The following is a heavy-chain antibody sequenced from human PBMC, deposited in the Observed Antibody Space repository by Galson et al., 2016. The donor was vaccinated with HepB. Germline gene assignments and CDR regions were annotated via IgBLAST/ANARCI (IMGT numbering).Heavy chain of an antibody. Sequence: SETLSLTCAVSGGSINSSNWWSWVRQPPGKGLEWIAEINHSGSTSYNPSLQSRVTISVDKSKNQFSLKLSSVTAADTAVYYCARDLARINRGVGELLSSWFDPWGQGTLVTVSS. J-gene: IGHJ5*02. CDR2: INHSGST. CDR1: GGSINSSNW. V-gene: IGHV4-4*02. D-gene: IGHD3-10*01. CDR3: ARDLARINRGVGELLSSWFDP.